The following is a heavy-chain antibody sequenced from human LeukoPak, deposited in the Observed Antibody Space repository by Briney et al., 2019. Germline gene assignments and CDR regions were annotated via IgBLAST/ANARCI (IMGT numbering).Heavy chain of an antibody. CDR1: GGSIRRSSFY. V-gene: IGHV4-39*01. CDR3: ARRKDSGTYWAD. D-gene: IGHD1-26*01. J-gene: IGHJ4*02. CDR2: VYYSGST. Sequence: SETLSLTCTVSGGSIRRSSFYWGWIRQPAGKGLEWIGSVYYSGSTYYNPSLKSRLTVSVDTSKNQFSLNLTSVTAADTALYYCARRKDSGTYWADWGRGTLVTVSS.